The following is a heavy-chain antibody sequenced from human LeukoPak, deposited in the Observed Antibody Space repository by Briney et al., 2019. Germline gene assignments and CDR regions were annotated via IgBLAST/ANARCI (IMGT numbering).Heavy chain of an antibody. CDR1: GFTFGSYA. J-gene: IGHJ4*02. V-gene: IGHV3-74*01. Sequence: PGRSLRLSCAASGFTFGSYAMHWVRQAPGKGLVWVSRINSDGSSTSYADSVKGRFTISRDNAKNTLYLQMNSLRAEDTAVYYCARDLYYGSGSYSPLDYWGQGTLVTVSS. CDR2: INSDGSST. CDR3: ARDLYYGSGSYSPLDY. D-gene: IGHD3-10*01.